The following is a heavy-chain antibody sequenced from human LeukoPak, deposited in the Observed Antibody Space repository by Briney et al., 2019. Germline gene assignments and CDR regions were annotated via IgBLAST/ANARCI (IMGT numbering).Heavy chain of an antibody. Sequence: GGSLRLSCAASGFTFSSYNLNWVRQAPGKGLEWVSAISSSSSYIYYADSAKGRFTISRDNAKSSLYLQMNSLRAEDTALYYCARDPGGDNAYWGQGTLVTVSS. CDR1: GFTFSSYN. V-gene: IGHV3-21*01. CDR3: ARDPGGDNAY. J-gene: IGHJ4*02. CDR2: ISSSSSYI. D-gene: IGHD4-17*01.